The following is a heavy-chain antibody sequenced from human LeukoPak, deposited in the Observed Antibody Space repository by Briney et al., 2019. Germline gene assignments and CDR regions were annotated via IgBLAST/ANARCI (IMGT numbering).Heavy chain of an antibody. V-gene: IGHV3-21*01. CDR3: ARVGYCTNGVCYGSDY. Sequence: GGSLRLSCEVSGFTFSSYSMNWVRQAPGKGLEWVSSISSSSSYIYYADSVKGRFTISRDNAKNSLYLQMNSLRAEDTAVYYCARVGYCTNGVCYGSDYWGQGTLVTVSS. D-gene: IGHD2-8*01. CDR2: ISSSSSYI. CDR1: GFTFSSYS. J-gene: IGHJ4*02.